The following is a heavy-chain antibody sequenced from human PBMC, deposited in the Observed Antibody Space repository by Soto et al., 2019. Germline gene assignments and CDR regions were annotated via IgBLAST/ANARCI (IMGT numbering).Heavy chain of an antibody. Sequence: PSETLSLTCAVYGGSFSGYYWSWIRQPPGKGLEWIGEINHSGSTNYNPSLKSRVTISVDTSKNQFSLKLSSVTAADTAVYYCARGLKSAAAGIYFDYWGQGTLVTVSS. CDR1: GGSFSGYY. CDR2: INHSGST. V-gene: IGHV4-34*01. J-gene: IGHJ4*02. CDR3: ARGLKSAAAGIYFDY. D-gene: IGHD6-13*01.